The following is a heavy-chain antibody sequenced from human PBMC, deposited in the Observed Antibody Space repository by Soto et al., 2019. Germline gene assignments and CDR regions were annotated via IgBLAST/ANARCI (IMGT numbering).Heavy chain of an antibody. CDR3: AGDGYSSGFDY. CDR1: GFTFSSYA. J-gene: IGHJ4*02. Sequence: GGSLRLSCAGSGFTFSSYAMHWVRQAPGKGLEWVAVISFDGNNEYYADSVKGRFTISRDSSKNTLYLQMDSLRAEDTAVYYCAGDGYSSGFDYWGQGTLVTVSS. V-gene: IGHV3-30-3*01. CDR2: ISFDGNNE. D-gene: IGHD6-25*01.